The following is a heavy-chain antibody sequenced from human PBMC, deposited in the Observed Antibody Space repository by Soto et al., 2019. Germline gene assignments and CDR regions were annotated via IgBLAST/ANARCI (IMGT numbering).Heavy chain of an antibody. V-gene: IGHV4-34*01. CDR1: GGSFSGYS. CDR2: INHSGST. D-gene: IGHD2-8*02. Sequence: QVQLQQWGAGLLKPSETLSLTCAVYGGSFSGYSWTWIRQPPGTGLEWIGEINHSGSTNYNPSLQSRVTISVDTSKNQFSLQLPSVTAADTAVYYCARDKITGLFDYWGQGTLVTVSS. CDR3: ARDKITGLFDY. J-gene: IGHJ4*02.